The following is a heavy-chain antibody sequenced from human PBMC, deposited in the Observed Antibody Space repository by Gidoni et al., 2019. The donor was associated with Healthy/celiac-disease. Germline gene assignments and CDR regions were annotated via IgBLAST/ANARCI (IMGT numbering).Heavy chain of an antibody. V-gene: IGHV5-10-1*01. CDR2: IDPSDSYT. Sequence: EVQLVQSGAEVKKPGESLRISCQGSGYSFTSYWISWVRQMPGKGLEWMGRIDPSDSYTNYSPSFQGHVTISADKSISTAYLQWSSLKASDTAMYYCARRYCSSTSCYRWYFDLWGRGTLVTVSS. D-gene: IGHD2-2*01. J-gene: IGHJ2*01. CDR3: ARRYCSSTSCYRWYFDL. CDR1: GYSFTSYW.